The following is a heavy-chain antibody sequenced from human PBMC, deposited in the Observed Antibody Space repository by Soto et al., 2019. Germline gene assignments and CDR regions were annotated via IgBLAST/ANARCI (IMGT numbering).Heavy chain of an antibody. D-gene: IGHD2-8*02. CDR1: GFTFSSYW. CDR3: ARGLYRDSGHDY. V-gene: IGHV3-74*01. J-gene: IGHJ4*01. Sequence: EVQLVESGGGLVQPGGSLRLSCGASGFTFSSYWMHWVRQAPGKGLVWVSRIPSDGVNTNYADSVKGRFTISRDNAKNTVYMTMSRLSAEDTAVYFCARGLYRDSGHDYWGHGKLVPVSS. CDR2: IPSDGVNT.